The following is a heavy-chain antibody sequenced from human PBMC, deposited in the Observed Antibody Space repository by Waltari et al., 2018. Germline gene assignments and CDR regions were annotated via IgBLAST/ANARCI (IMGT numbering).Heavy chain of an antibody. D-gene: IGHD4-17*01. CDR2: INPNSGGT. J-gene: IGHJ4*02. V-gene: IGHV1-2*06. Sequence: QVQLVQSGAEVKKPGASVKVSCKASGYTFTGYYMHWVRQAPGQGLEWMGRINPNSGGTSYAQKFRGRVTMTRDTSISTAYMELSRLRSDDTAVYYCARATVTRLFDYWGQGTLVTVSS. CDR1: GYTFTGYY. CDR3: ARATVTRLFDY.